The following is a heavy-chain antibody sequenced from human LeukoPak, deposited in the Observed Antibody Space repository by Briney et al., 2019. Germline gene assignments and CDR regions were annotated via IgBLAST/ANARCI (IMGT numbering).Heavy chain of an antibody. CDR2: IYTSGST. J-gene: IGHJ6*03. Sequence: SETLSLTCTVSGGSISSYYWSWIRQPPGKGLEWIGYIYTSGSTNYTPSLKSRVTISVDTSKNQFSLKLSSVTAADTAVYYCAREGGPKRYYYMDVWGKGTTVTVSS. CDR1: GGSISSYY. CDR3: AREGGPKRYYYMDV. V-gene: IGHV4-4*09. D-gene: IGHD3-16*01.